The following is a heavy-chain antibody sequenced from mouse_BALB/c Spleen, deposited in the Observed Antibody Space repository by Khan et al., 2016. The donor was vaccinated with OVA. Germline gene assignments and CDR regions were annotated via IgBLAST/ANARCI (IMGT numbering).Heavy chain of an antibody. CDR3: ARRNYFGYTFAY. V-gene: IGHV1-77*01. Sequence: VQLQESGAELARPGASVKLSCKASGYTFTDYYINWVKQRTGQGLEWIGEISPGSGDTYYNEKFKGKATLTADKSSSTVYMHLSSLTAEASAVYFCARRNYFGYTFAYWGQGTLVTVS. CDR2: ISPGSGDT. D-gene: IGHD1-2*01. J-gene: IGHJ3*01. CDR1: GYTFTDYY.